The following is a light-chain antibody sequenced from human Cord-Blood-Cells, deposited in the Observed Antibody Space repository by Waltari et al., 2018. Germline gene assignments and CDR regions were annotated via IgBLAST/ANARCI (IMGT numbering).Light chain of an antibody. J-gene: IGLJ1*01. V-gene: IGLV2-8*01. Sequence: QSALTQPPSASESAAQSVTIACTGTTSDVGGYNYVSWYQQHPGKAPKLMIYEVSKRPSGVPDRFSGSKSGNTASLTVSGLQAEDEADYYCSSYAGSNNYVFGTGTKVTVL. CDR3: SSYAGSNNYV. CDR2: EVS. CDR1: TSDVGGYNY.